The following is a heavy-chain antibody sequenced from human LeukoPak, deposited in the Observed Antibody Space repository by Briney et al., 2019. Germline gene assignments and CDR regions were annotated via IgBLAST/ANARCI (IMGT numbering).Heavy chain of an antibody. CDR2: IYYSGST. CDR3: ARGLLYYYYGMDV. J-gene: IGHJ6*02. CDR1: GFTFNTYA. D-gene: IGHD3-10*01. Sequence: GSLRLSCAASGFTFNTYAMSWVRQAPGKGLEWIGYIYYSGSTNYNPSLKSRVTISVDTSKNQFSLKLSSVTAADTAVYYCARGLLYYYYGMDVWGQGTTVTVSS. V-gene: IGHV4-59*01.